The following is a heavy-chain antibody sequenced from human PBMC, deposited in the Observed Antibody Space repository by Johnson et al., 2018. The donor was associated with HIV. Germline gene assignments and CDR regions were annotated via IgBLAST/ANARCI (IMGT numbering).Heavy chain of an antibody. CDR1: GFTFSSYW. V-gene: IGHV3-66*02. Sequence: VQLVESVGGLVQPGGSLRLSCAASGFTFSSYWMSWVRQAPGKGLEWVSVIYSGGSTYYADSVKGRFTISRDNSKNTLYLQMNSLRAEETAVYYCSRGEDGVDALDIWGHGTMVTVSS. CDR3: SRGEDGVDALDI. CDR2: IYSGGST. D-gene: IGHD4-17*01. J-gene: IGHJ3*02.